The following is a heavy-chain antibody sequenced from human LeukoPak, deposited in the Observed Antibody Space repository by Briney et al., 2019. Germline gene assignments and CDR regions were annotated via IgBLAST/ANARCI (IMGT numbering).Heavy chain of an antibody. Sequence: GGSLRLSCAASGFTFSSYAMHWVRQAPGKGLEWVAVISYDGSNKYYADSVKGRFTISRDNSKNTLYLQMNSLRAEDTAVYYCARVRVPRSELKDIVVVPAAQYYYYYYMDVWGKGTTVTVSS. CDR2: ISYDGSNK. D-gene: IGHD2-2*01. J-gene: IGHJ6*03. CDR3: ARVRVPRSELKDIVVVPAAQYYYYYYMDV. CDR1: GFTFSSYA. V-gene: IGHV3-30-3*01.